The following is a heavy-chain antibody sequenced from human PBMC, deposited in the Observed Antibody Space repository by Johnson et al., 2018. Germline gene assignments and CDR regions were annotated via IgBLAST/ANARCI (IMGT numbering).Heavy chain of an antibody. CDR2: IGTAGDT. D-gene: IGHD4-23*01. V-gene: IGHV3-13*01. Sequence: DQLVQAGGGVVEHGRTLGLSCAASRFTFSSYDMHWVRQATGKGLEWVPAIGTAGDTYYPGSVKGRSTSARDNAKNSLYLQMNSLRAEDTAVYYCARETDYVGYYGMDVWGQGTTVTVSS. CDR1: RFTFSSYD. J-gene: IGHJ6*02. CDR3: ARETDYVGYYGMDV.